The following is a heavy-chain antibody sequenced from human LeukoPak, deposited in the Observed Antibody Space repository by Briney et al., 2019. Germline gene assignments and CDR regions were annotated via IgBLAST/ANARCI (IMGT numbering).Heavy chain of an antibody. CDR3: AREGDYSKSFYDY. CDR2: IYYSGST. CDR1: GGSISSYY. J-gene: IGHJ4*02. D-gene: IGHD4-11*01. V-gene: IGHV4-59*01. Sequence: SETLSLTCTVSGGSISSYYWSWIWQPPGKGLEWIGYIYYSGSTNYNPSLKSRVTISVDTSKNQFSLKLSSVTAADTAVYYCAREGDYSKSFYDYWGQGTLVTVSS.